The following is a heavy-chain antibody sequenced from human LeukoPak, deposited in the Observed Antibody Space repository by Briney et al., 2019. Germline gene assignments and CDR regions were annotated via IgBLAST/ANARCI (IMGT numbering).Heavy chain of an antibody. CDR3: AKGHINTGAYLYMDV. CDR2: IWYDGSNK. Sequence: GGSLRLSCAASGFPFSSYGMHWVRQAPGKGLEWAAVIWYDGSNKYYADSVKGRFTISRDNSKNTLYLQMNSVRAADTAKYYCAKGHINTGAYLYMDVWGKGTTVTVSS. CDR1: GFPFSSYG. J-gene: IGHJ6*03. D-gene: IGHD2-21*01. V-gene: IGHV3-33*06.